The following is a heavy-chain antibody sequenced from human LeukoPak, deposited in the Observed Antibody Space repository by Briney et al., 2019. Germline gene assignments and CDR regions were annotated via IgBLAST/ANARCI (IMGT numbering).Heavy chain of an antibody. CDR2: FNPNSGGT. Sequence: ASVKVSCKASGYTFTGHHMHWVRQAPGQGLEWMGWFNPNSGGTHDAQKFQGRVTMTRATSINTAYMNLNSLKSDDTAVYYCARDFDYGSGSSSSGFFGFDYWGQGALVTVSS. V-gene: IGHV1-2*02. CDR1: GYTFTGHH. CDR3: ARDFDYGSGSSSSGFFGFDY. D-gene: IGHD3-10*01. J-gene: IGHJ4*02.